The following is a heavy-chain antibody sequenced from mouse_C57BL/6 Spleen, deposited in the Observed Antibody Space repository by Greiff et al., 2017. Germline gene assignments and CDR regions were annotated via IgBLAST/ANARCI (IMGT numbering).Heavy chain of an antibody. CDR2: ISSGSSTI. CDR1: GFTFSDYG. D-gene: IGHD2-14*01. CDR3: ARDYWLDY. V-gene: IGHV5-17*01. Sequence: EVKLMESGGGLVKPGGSLKLSCAASGFTFSDYGMHWVRQAPGKGLEWVAYISSGSSTINYSDTVKGRFTISRDNTKNTLFLQMTSLRSEDTAMYYCARDYWLDYWGQGTTLTVSS. J-gene: IGHJ2*01.